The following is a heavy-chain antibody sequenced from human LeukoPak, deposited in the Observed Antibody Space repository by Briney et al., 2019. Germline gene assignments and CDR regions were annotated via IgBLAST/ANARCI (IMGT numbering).Heavy chain of an antibody. CDR3: ERGRGAANDAFAI. D-gene: IGHD3-10*01. V-gene: IGHV3-53*04. J-gene: IGHJ3*02. CDR1: GFTVSSDY. Sequence: PGGSLRLSCAASGFTVSSDYMSWVRQAPGKGLEWVSVIYSSSITSYADSVKGRFTISRHNSKNKLYLQMNSLRADDTAVYYCERGRGAANDAFAIWGQGTMVTVSS. CDR2: IYSSSIT.